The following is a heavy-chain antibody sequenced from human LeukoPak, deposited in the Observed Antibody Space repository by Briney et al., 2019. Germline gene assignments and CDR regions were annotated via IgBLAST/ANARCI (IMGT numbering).Heavy chain of an antibody. D-gene: IGHD2-2*02. CDR2: ISTSGRST. CDR1: GFTFTTYS. Sequence: PGGSLRLSCAASGFTFTTYSMSWVRQAPGRGLEWVSAISTSGRSTYYADSVKGRFTISRDSSENTLNLQMNSLRAEDTAVYYCVAYNRSRTSCYTGGFDYWGQGTLVTVSS. J-gene: IGHJ4*02. CDR3: VAYNRSRTSCYTGGFDY. V-gene: IGHV3-23*01.